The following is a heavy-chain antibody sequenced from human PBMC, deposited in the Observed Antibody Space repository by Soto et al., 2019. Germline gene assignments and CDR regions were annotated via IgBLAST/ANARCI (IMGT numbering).Heavy chain of an antibody. V-gene: IGHV5-51*01. Sequence: PGESLKISCKGSGYTFNNYWIGWVRQRPGKGLEWMGSIYPGDSDTRYSPSFQGQVTISADKSISTAFLQWGSLKASDTAIYYCATLEWFGESPNGMDVWGQGTTVTVSS. J-gene: IGHJ6*02. D-gene: IGHD3-10*01. CDR1: GYTFNNYW. CDR3: ATLEWFGESPNGMDV. CDR2: IYPGDSDT.